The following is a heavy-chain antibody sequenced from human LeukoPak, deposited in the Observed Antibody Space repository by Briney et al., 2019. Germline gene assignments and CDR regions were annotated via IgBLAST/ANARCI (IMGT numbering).Heavy chain of an antibody. D-gene: IGHD1-26*01. V-gene: IGHV3-7*04. CDR2: IKQDGSEK. Sequence: GGSLRLSCAVSGFTFSAYWINWVRQAPGKGLEWVANIKQDGSEKCYVDSVKGRFTISRDNAKNSLYLQMNSLRVEDTAIYYCARGRGSVSYYFDYWGQGTLVTVSS. J-gene: IGHJ4*02. CDR3: ARGRGSVSYYFDY. CDR1: GFTFSAYW.